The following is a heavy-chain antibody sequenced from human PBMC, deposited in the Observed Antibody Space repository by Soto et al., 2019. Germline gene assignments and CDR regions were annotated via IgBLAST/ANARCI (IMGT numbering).Heavy chain of an antibody. D-gene: IGHD6-25*01. CDR3: ARRKERSGPYYLDL. CDR1: GFTFITYD. V-gene: IGHV1-8*01. CDR2: MNPNNGNA. Sequence: GGSFKVACNASGFTFITYDFCPVRQAVGQGLEWMGWMNPNNGNAGFAQKFRGRIKMTRNTSIRTAYLELSSLRSDDSAVYFCARRKERSGPYYLDLWGQGTKVPVSS. J-gene: IGHJ4*02.